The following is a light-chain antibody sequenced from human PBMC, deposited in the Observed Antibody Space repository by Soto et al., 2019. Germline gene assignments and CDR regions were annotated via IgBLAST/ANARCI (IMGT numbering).Light chain of an antibody. CDR2: GAS. Sequence: EIVLTQSPGTLSLSPGERATLSCRASQSVGRNYLAWFQQKSGQAPRLLIYGASSRATGIPDRFSGSGSGTDFTLTISRLEPEDFAVYYCQQYGSSPGTFGQGTKWIS. CDR1: QSVGRNY. CDR3: QQYGSSPGT. V-gene: IGKV3-20*01. J-gene: IGKJ1*01.